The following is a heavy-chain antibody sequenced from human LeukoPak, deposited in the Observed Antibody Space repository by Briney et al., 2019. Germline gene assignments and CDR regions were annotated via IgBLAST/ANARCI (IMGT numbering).Heavy chain of an antibody. CDR2: IYYSGST. CDR1: GNSISSGDNY. J-gene: IGHJ6*03. Sequence: PSQTLSLTCTVSGNSISSGDNYWGWIRQPPGKGLEWIGSIYYSGSTYYNPSLKSRVTISVDTSKNQFSLKLSSVTAADTAVYYCARAVTTKWDYYYMDVWGKGTTVTVSS. V-gene: IGHV4-39*07. CDR3: ARAVTTKWDYYYMDV. D-gene: IGHD4-17*01.